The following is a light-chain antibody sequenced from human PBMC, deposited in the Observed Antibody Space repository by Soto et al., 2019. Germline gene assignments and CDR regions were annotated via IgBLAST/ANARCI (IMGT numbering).Light chain of an antibody. J-gene: IGKJ1*01. CDR3: QQYDRSPRT. Sequence: EIVLTQSPGTLSLSPGERATLSCRASQNVGDNSLTWYQQRPGQAPRVLFYGASNRATGIPDRFSGSGSGTDFTLTISSLEPEDFAMYYCQQYDRSPRTFGQGTRVEIK. V-gene: IGKV3-20*01. CDR2: GAS. CDR1: QNVGDNS.